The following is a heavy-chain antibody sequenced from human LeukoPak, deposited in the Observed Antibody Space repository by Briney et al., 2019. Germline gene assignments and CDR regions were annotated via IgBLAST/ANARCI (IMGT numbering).Heavy chain of an antibody. V-gene: IGHV3-73*01. CDR2: IRSKANSYAT. CDR3: TRVAARPSG. J-gene: IGHJ4*02. Sequence: GGSLRLSCAASGLTFSGSAIHWVRQASGRGLEWVGRIRSKANSYATAYAASVKGRFTVSRDDSKNTAYLQMNSLKTEDTAVYYCTRVAARPSGWGQGTLVTVSS. CDR1: GLTFSGSA. D-gene: IGHD6-6*01.